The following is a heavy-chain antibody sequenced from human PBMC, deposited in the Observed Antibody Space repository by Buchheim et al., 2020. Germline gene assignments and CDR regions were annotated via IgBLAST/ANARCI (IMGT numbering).Heavy chain of an antibody. CDR1: GFTFSTYG. CDR3: AAFSSSGL. D-gene: IGHD3-10*01. J-gene: IGHJ4*02. Sequence: EVLLLESGGDLVQPGGSLRLSCAVSGFTFSTYGMSWVRQAPGKGLEWLSGITASGSSTYYADSVKGRFTISRDNSMNTLYLQMRSLSVEDTAVYYCAAFSSSGLWGQGTL. V-gene: IGHV3-23*01. CDR2: ITASGSST.